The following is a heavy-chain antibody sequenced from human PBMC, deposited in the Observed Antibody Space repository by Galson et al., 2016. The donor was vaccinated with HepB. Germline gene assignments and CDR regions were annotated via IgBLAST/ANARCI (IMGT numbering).Heavy chain of an antibody. CDR1: GFGFGVFW. D-gene: IGHD1-7*01. CDR2: IKYDGTEQ. Sequence: SLRLSCAGSGFGFGVFWMNRVRQAPGKGLEWVANIKYDGTEQNYADSVKGRFTISRENAKNSVDLQMFRLRADDTAVYYCARRNSLDDWGQGALVTVSS. J-gene: IGHJ4*02. CDR3: ARRNSLDD. V-gene: IGHV3-7*01.